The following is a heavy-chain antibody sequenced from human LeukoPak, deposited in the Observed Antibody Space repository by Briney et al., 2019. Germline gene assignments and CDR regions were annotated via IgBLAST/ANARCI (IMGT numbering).Heavy chain of an antibody. CDR3: ARGGGIVAAGTDY. J-gene: IGHJ4*02. CDR2: INPNSGDT. D-gene: IGHD6-13*01. V-gene: IGHV1-2*02. Sequence: ASVKVSCKTSGYTFTGFYVHWVRQAPGQGLEWMGWINPNSGDTRYAQNFQGRVTMTGDTSITTVYLELNRLRSGDTAVYYCARGGGIVAAGTDYWGQGTLVTVSS. CDR1: GYTFTGFY.